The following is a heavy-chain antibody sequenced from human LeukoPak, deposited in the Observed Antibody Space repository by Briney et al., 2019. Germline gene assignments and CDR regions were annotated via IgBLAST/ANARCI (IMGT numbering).Heavy chain of an antibody. D-gene: IGHD6-19*01. Sequence: ASVKVSCKASGYTFTGYYMHWVRQAPGQGLEWMGWINPNSGGTNYAQKFQGRVTMTRDTSISTAYMELSRLRSDDTAVYYCARGPRGYSSGWDYYYYYYMDVWGKGTTVTVSS. J-gene: IGHJ6*03. CDR3: ARGPRGYSSGWDYYYYYYMDV. V-gene: IGHV1-2*02. CDR1: GYTFTGYY. CDR2: INPNSGGT.